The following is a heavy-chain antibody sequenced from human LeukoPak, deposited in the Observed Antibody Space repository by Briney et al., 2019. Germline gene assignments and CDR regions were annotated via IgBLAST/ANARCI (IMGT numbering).Heavy chain of an antibody. CDR3: ARKQHLEPSSYYYYYMDV. J-gene: IGHJ6*03. D-gene: IGHD6-13*01. V-gene: IGHV4-4*02. CDR2: IYHSGST. Sequence: SETLSLTCVVSGDSIRNDYWWNWVRQPPGKGLEWIGEIYHSGSTNYNPSLKSRVSISVDKSKNQFSLKLTSVTAADTAMYYCARKQHLEPSSYYYYYMDVWGKGTTVTVS. CDR1: GDSIRNDYW.